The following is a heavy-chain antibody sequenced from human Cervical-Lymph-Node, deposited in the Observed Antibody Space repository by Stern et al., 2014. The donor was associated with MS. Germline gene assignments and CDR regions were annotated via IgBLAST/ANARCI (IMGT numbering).Heavy chain of an antibody. CDR3: ARDMSDFWSDYGHNWFDP. V-gene: IGHV7-4-1*02. CDR2: INSNTGAP. CDR1: GYTFTKYL. J-gene: IGHJ5*02. Sequence: QVQLVQSGSELKKPGASVTVSCKASGYTFTKYLIHWVRQAPGQGLEWMGWINSNTGAPMYARDFAGRFVFSLDTSVNTAYLQISRLKTEYTAVYYCARDMSDFWSDYGHNWFDPWGQGTLVTVSS. D-gene: IGHD3-3*01.